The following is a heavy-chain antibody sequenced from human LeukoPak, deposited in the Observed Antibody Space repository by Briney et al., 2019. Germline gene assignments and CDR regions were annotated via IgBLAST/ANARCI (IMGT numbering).Heavy chain of an antibody. D-gene: IGHD3-10*01. CDR1: GFTFSSYG. CDR2: IWYDGSNK. Sequence: PGRSLRLSCAASGFTFSSYGMHWVRQAPGKGLEWVAVIWYDGSNKYYADSVKGRFTISRDNSKNTLYLQMNSLRAEDTAGYYCASGRGRASDYYYGMDVWGQGTTVAVSS. J-gene: IGHJ6*02. CDR3: ASGRGRASDYYYGMDV. V-gene: IGHV3-33*01.